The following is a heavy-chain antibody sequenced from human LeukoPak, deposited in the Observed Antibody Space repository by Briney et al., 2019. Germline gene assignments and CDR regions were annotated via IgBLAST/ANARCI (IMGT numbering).Heavy chain of an antibody. CDR3: ARGTGDGYNIDY. V-gene: IGHV4-39*01. Sequence: SETLSLTCTVSGGSISSSSYYWGWIRQPPGTGLEWIGSIYYSGSTYHNPSLKSRVTISVDTSKNQFSLKLSSVTAADTAVYYCARGTGDGYNIDYWGQGTLVTVSS. CDR2: IYYSGST. D-gene: IGHD5-12*01. CDR1: GGSISSSSYY. J-gene: IGHJ4*02.